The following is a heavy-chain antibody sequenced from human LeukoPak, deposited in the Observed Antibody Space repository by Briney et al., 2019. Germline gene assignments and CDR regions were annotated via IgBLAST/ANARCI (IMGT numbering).Heavy chain of an antibody. CDR1: GFAFGTYA. D-gene: IGHD3-22*01. CDR3: AKAGGSSGYEDNNFDY. Sequence: PGGSLRLSCAGSGFAFGTYAMSWVRQAPGMGLEWVSSISANGQATYYADSVEGRFTISRDNSKNTLYLQMNSLRAEDTAVYFCAKAGGSSGYEDNNFDYWGQGTLVTVSS. J-gene: IGHJ4*02. V-gene: IGHV3-23*01. CDR2: ISANGQAT.